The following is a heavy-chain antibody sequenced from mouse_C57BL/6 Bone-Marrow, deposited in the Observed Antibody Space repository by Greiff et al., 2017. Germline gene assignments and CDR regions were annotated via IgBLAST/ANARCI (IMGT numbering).Heavy chain of an antibody. CDR2: ISGGGGNT. D-gene: IGHD2-1*01. CDR3: ARHLYSLDY. CDR1: GFTFSSYT. Sequence: EVNVVESGGGLVKPGGSLKLSCAASGFTFSSYTMSWVRQTPEKRLEWVATISGGGGNTYYPDSVKGRFTISRDNAKNTLYLQMSSLRSEDTALYYCARHLYSLDYWGQGTSVTVSS. V-gene: IGHV5-9*01. J-gene: IGHJ4*01.